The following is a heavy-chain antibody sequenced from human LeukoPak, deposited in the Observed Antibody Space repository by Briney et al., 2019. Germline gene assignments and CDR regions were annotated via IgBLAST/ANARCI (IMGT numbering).Heavy chain of an antibody. J-gene: IGHJ4*02. CDR3: VRGNYYDSSGRFDY. CDR2: IYPGNSDT. V-gene: IGHV5-51*01. CDR1: GYIFTNYW. Sequence: RGESLKISCKGSGYIFTNYWIGWVRQMPGKGLEWMGIIYPGNSDTRYSPSFQGQVTNSADKSISTAYLQWSSLKASDTAMYYCVRGNYYDSSGRFDYWGQGTLVTVSS. D-gene: IGHD3-22*01.